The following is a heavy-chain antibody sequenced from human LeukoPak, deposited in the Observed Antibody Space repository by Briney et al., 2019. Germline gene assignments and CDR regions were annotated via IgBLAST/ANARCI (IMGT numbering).Heavy chain of an antibody. D-gene: IGHD3-9*01. J-gene: IGHJ6*03. CDR1: GYTFIGYY. Sequence: ASVKVSCKASGYTFIGYYMHWVRQAPGQGLEWMGRSNPDSGDTNYAQHFQGRVTMTRDTSITTAYMELNRLTSDDTAVYYCARVSERYFDHYYYYMDVWGKGTTVTVSS. CDR3: ARVSERYFDHYYYYMDV. CDR2: SNPDSGDT. V-gene: IGHV1-2*06.